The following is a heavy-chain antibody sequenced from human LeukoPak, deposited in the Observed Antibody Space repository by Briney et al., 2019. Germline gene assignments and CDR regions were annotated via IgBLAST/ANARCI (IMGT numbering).Heavy chain of an antibody. V-gene: IGHV4-61*02. J-gene: IGHJ4*02. Sequence: SQTLSLTCTVSGGSISSGSYYWSWLRQPAGKGLEWIGRIYTSGSTNYNPSLKSRVTISVDTSKNQFSLKLSSVTAADTAVYYCTREQWVEYYFDTWGQGTLVTVSS. CDR3: TREQWVEYYFDT. D-gene: IGHD6-19*01. CDR2: IYTSGST. CDR1: GGSISSGSYY.